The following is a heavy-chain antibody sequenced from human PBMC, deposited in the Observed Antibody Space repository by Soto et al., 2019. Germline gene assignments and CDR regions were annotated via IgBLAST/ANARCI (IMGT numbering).Heavy chain of an antibody. Sequence: GGSLRLSCAASGFTISSYSMNWVRQAPGKGLEWVSYISSSSSTIYYADSVKGRFTISRDNAKNSLYLQMNSLRAEDTAVYYCARADIVATITRLDVWGKGTTVTVSS. CDR2: ISSSSSTI. J-gene: IGHJ6*04. CDR3: ARADIVATITRLDV. D-gene: IGHD5-12*01. CDR1: GFTISSYS. V-gene: IGHV3-48*01.